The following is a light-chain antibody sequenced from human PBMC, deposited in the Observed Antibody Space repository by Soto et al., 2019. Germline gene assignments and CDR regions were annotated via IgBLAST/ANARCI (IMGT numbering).Light chain of an antibody. CDR3: SSYTSRSTLV. CDR2: GNS. CDR1: SSNIGAGYD. J-gene: IGLJ1*01. Sequence: QSALTQPPSVSGAPGQRVTISCTGSSSNIGAGYDVHWYQQVPGTAPKLLIYGNSNRPSGVPDRFSGSKSGTSASLAITGLQAEDEADYYCSSYTSRSTLVFGTGTKVTVL. V-gene: IGLV1-40*01.